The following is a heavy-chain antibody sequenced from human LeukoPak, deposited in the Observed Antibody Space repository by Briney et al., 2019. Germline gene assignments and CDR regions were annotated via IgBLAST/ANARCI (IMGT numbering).Heavy chain of an antibody. D-gene: IGHD3-16*01. CDR3: ARATYCYAYSGLPTPGLSDY. V-gene: IGHV4-59*12. CDR2: IFYSGST. J-gene: IGHJ4*02. Sequence: PSETLSLTCTVSGGSISTYYWSWIRQPPGKGLEWIGYIFYSGSTYYNPSLKNRVTISVDTSKNQFSLKLSSVTAADTAVYYCARATYCYAYSGLPTPGLSDYWGQGTLVTVSS. CDR1: GGSISTYY.